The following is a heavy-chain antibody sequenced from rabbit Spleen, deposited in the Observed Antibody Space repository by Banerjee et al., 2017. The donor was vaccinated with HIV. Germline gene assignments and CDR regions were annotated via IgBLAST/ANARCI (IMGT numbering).Heavy chain of an antibody. CDR1: GFSFSSNDY. D-gene: IGHD8-1*01. V-gene: IGHV1S40*01. Sequence: QSLEESGGGLVQPEGSLTLTCTTSGFSFSSNDYMCWVRQAPGKGLEWIACTAGGRITFTYYASWAKGRFTCSKASSTTVTLQMTSLTAADTATYFCARDTGTSFSTYGMDLWGQGTLVTVS. CDR3: ARDTGTSFSTYGMDL. CDR2: TAGGRITFT. J-gene: IGHJ6*01.